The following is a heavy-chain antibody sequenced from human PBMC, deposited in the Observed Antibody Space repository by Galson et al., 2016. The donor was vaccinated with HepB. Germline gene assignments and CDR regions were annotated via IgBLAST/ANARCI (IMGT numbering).Heavy chain of an antibody. V-gene: IGHV3-74*01. CDR2: INSDGRST. CDR3: ARDLAASATGY. Sequence: SLRLSCAASGFTLSTYWMHWSRQAPGKGLVGVSGINSDGRSTNYADYVRGRFTISRDNAKNPLYLQMNRLRVEDTAVYYCARDLAASATGYWGQGTLVTVSS. CDR1: GFTLSTYW. J-gene: IGHJ4*02. D-gene: IGHD6-25*01.